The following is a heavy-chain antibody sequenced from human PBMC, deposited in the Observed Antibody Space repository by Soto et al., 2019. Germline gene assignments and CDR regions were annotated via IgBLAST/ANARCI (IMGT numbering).Heavy chain of an antibody. Sequence: QVQLVQSGAEVKKPGSSLKVSCETSGDTSTIYTITWVRQAPGQGLQWMGRIVPTLRLTNYAQEFEARLTITAATSTITAHMEMSSLTTADTAVYYCATEKYGAGRVGVYDWGQGTTVTVSS. V-gene: IGHV1-69*08. J-gene: IGHJ4*02. CDR1: GDTSTIYT. CDR3: ATEKYGAGRVGVYD. CDR2: IVPTLRLT. D-gene: IGHD2-8*01.